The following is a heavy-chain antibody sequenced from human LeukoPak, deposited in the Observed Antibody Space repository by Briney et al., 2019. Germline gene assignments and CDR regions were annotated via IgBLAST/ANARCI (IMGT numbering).Heavy chain of an antibody. CDR3: ARDPMRYQLLSDYYFDY. D-gene: IGHD2-2*01. V-gene: IGHV1-18*01. J-gene: IGHJ4*02. CDR2: ISAYNGNT. Sequence: ASVKVSCKASGYTFTSYGISWVRQAPGQGLEWMGWISAYNGNTNYAQKLQGRVTMTTDTSTSTAYMELRSLRSDDTAVYYCARDPMRYQLLSDYYFDYWGQGTLVTVSS. CDR1: GYTFTSYG.